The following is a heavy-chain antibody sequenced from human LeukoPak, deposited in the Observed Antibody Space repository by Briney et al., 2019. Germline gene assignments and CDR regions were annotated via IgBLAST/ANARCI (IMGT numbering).Heavy chain of an antibody. Sequence: ASVKVSCKVSGYTLTELSLHWVRQAPGKGLEWMGRFDPEDGETIYARKFQGRVTMTEDTSTDTAYMELSRLRSDDTAVYYCARDQAEIVVPAASFDYWGQGTLVTVSS. V-gene: IGHV1-24*01. D-gene: IGHD2-2*01. J-gene: IGHJ4*02. CDR2: FDPEDGET. CDR1: GYTLTELS. CDR3: ARDQAEIVVPAASFDY.